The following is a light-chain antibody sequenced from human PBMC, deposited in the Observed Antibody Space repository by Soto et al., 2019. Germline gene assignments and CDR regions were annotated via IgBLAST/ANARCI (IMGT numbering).Light chain of an antibody. CDR3: QQYNNWPLT. CDR2: GAS. J-gene: IGKJ4*01. V-gene: IGKV3-15*01. CDR1: QSISSN. Sequence: EIVMTQSPATLSVSPGERATLSCRASQSISSNLTWYQHKPGQAPRLLIYGASTRATGIPARFSGSGSGTEFTLTISSLQSEDFAVYYCQQYNNWPLTFGGGTKVDIK.